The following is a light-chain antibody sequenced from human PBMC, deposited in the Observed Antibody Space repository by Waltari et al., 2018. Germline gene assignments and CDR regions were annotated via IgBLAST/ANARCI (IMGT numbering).Light chain of an antibody. CDR3: ASWDDSLNGPV. CDR2: RNN. Sequence: QSVLTQPPSASGTPGQRVTISCSGSRSNIGTHTVNWYQQLPGAAPKVLIYRNNQRLSGVPDRFSGSKSVTSASLAISGLQSEDEAAYFCASWDDSLNGPVFGGGTTLTVL. J-gene: IGLJ3*02. V-gene: IGLV1-44*01. CDR1: RSNIGTHT.